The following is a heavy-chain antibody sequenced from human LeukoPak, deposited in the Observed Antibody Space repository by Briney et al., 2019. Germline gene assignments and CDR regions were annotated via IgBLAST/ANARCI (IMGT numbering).Heavy chain of an antibody. Sequence: SETLSLTCTVSSGSISNYYWSWIRQPPGKGLEWIGYVSSSGSTKYNPSLISRVTISVDTSKNQFSLRLTSVTSTDTAVYYCARGTLRGANGAYGMDVWGQGTTVTVSS. CDR3: ARGTLRGANGAYGMDV. D-gene: IGHD2-8*01. CDR2: VSSSGST. V-gene: IGHV4-59*01. CDR1: SGSISNYY. J-gene: IGHJ6*02.